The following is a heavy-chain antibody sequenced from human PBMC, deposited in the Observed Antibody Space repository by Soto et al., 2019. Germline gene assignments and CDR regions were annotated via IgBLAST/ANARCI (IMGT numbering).Heavy chain of an antibody. CDR2: IIPIFGTA. CDR1: GGTCSSYA. CDR3: ARVGGYCTNGVCYPHAYYYYYGMDV. D-gene: IGHD2-8*01. J-gene: IGHJ6*02. V-gene: IGHV1-69*13. Sequence: GASVKVSCKASGGTCSSYAISWVRQAPGQGLEWMGGIIPIFGTANYAQKFQGRVTITADESTSTAYMELSSLRSEDTAVYYCARVGGYCTNGVCYPHAYYYYYGMDVWGQGTTVTVSS.